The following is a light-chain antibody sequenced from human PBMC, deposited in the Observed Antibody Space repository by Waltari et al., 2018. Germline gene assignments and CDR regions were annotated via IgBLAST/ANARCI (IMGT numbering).Light chain of an antibody. CDR1: QSVGGN. Sequence: EIALTQSPATPSLPPGESTTLSCRASQSVGGNLAWYQQIAGQAPRLLIYDASNRSTGIPARFSGSGSGADFTLTISSLEPEDFAVYYCQQRYSWPPTFGGGTKVDIE. CDR2: DAS. CDR3: QQRYSWPPT. J-gene: IGKJ4*01. V-gene: IGKV3-11*01.